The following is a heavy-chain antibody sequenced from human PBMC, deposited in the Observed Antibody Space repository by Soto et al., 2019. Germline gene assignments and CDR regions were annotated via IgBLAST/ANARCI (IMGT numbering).Heavy chain of an antibody. CDR2: IYYSGST. D-gene: IGHD3-10*01. V-gene: IGHV4-31*03. CDR1: GGSISSGGYY. J-gene: IGHJ5*01. Sequence: TLSHTYTVSGGSISSGGYYWSWIRQHPGKGLEWIGYIYYSGSTYYNPSLKSRVTISVDTSKDQFSLKLSSVTAADTAVYYCARSAIVRVVIIEYNCFDSWCQGILVTVS. CDR3: ARSAIVRVVIIEYNCFDS.